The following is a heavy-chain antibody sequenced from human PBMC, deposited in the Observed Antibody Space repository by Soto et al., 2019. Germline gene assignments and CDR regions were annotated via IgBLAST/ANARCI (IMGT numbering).Heavy chain of an antibody. V-gene: IGHV4-30-2*01. J-gene: IGHJ3*02. CDR3: ARFLPEAPSYGPYDAFDI. CDR2: IYHSGST. CDR1: GGSISSGGYS. D-gene: IGHD5-18*01. Sequence: PSETLSLTCAVSGGSISSGGYSWSWIRQPPGKGLEWIGYIYHSGSTYYNPSLKSRVTISVDRSKNQFSLKLSSVTAADTAVYYCARFLPEAPSYGPYDAFDIWGQGTMVTVSS.